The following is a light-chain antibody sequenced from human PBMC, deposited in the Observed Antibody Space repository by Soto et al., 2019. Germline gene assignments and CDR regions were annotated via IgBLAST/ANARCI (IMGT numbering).Light chain of an antibody. J-gene: IGKJ4*01. CDR1: QSVSSSY. V-gene: IGKV3-20*01. Sequence: EIVLTQSPGTLSLSPRERATLSCRASQSVSSSYLAWYQQKPGQAPRLLIYGASSRATGIPDRFSGSGSGTDFTLTISRLEPEDFAVYYCQQYGSSPFGGGTKVDIK. CDR3: QQYGSSP. CDR2: GAS.